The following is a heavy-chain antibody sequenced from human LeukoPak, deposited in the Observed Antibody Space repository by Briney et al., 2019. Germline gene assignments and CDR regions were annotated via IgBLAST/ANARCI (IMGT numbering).Heavy chain of an antibody. CDR2: ISGTSSYI. J-gene: IGHJ4*02. D-gene: IGHD1-20*01. CDR3: ARGRYNWNDGKYYFDY. Sequence: GGSMRLSCAASGLTFSSYTMSWVRQAPGKGLEWVSPISGTSSYIYYADSVKGRFTISRDNAEISLYLQMNSLRAEDTAVYYCARGRYNWNDGKYYFDYWGQGTLVTVSS. CDR1: GLTFSSYT. V-gene: IGHV3-21*01.